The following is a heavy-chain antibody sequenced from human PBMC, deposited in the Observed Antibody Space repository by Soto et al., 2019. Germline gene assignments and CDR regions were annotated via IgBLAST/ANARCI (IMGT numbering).Heavy chain of an antibody. CDR3: ARARGYSYGPFDY. J-gene: IGHJ4*02. CDR2: ISSSSSYM. V-gene: IGHV3-21*01. Sequence: GGSLRLSCAASGFTFSSYSMNWVRQAPGKGLEWVSSISSSSSYMYYADSVKGRFTISRDNAKNSLYLQMNSLRAEDTAVYYCARARGYSYGPFDYWGQGTLVTVSS. CDR1: GFTFSSYS. D-gene: IGHD5-18*01.